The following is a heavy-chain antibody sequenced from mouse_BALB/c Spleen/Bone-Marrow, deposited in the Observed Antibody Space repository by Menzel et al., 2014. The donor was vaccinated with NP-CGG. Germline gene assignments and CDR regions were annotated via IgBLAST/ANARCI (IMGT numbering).Heavy chain of an antibody. Sequence: QVQLQQSGAELVMPGASVKMSCKASGHTFTDYWMHWVKQRPGQGLEWIGAIDTSDSYTSFNQKFKGKATLTVDESSSTAYMQLSSLTSEDSAVYYCARSDYRFGPLPYWGQGTLVTVSA. CDR1: GHTFTDYW. V-gene: IGHV1-69*01. D-gene: IGHD2-14*01. CDR3: ARSDYRFGPLPY. CDR2: IDTSDSYT. J-gene: IGHJ3*01.